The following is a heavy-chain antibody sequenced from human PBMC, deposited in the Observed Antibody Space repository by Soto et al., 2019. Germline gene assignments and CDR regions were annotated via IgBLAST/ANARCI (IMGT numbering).Heavy chain of an antibody. V-gene: IGHV4-39*01. CDR1: GGSISSSSYY. J-gene: IGHJ5*02. CDR3: ARQKRVGGIVVVVAATNAWFDP. Sequence: SETLSLTCTVSGGSISSSSYYWGWIRQPPGKGLEWIGSIYYSGSTYYNPSLKSRVTISVDTSKNQFSLKLSSVTAAETAVYYCARQKRVGGIVVVVAATNAWFDPWGQGTLVTVSS. D-gene: IGHD2-15*01. CDR2: IYYSGST.